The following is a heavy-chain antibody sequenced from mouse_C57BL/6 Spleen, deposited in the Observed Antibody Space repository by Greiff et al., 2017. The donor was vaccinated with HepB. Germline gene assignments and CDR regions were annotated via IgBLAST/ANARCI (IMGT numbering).Heavy chain of an antibody. CDR3: AKGGNYGAMDY. D-gene: IGHD2-1*01. J-gene: IGHJ4*01. CDR1: GFTFSDYG. Sequence: EVHLVESGGGLVKPGGSLKLSCAASGFTFSDYGMHWVRQAPEKGLEWVAYISSGSSTIYYADTVKGRFTISRDNAKNTLFLQMTSLRSEDTAMYYCAKGGNYGAMDYWGQGTSVTVSS. CDR2: ISSGSSTI. V-gene: IGHV5-17*01.